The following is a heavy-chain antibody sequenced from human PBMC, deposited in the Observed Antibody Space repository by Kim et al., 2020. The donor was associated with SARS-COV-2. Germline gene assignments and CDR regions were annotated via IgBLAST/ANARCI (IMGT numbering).Heavy chain of an antibody. D-gene: IGHD5-18*01. CDR3: TRDPDTSSKVDY. Sequence: GGSLRLSCAASGFIFSDYRMSWIRHTAGKGLEWVALITTSGEALFYADSVKGRFSISRDNADNSVHLQMNSPRAEDSGIYYCTRDPDTSSKVDYWGRGILVTVSA. J-gene: IGHJ4*02. V-gene: IGHV3-11*04. CDR1: GFIFSDYR. CDR2: ITTSGEAL.